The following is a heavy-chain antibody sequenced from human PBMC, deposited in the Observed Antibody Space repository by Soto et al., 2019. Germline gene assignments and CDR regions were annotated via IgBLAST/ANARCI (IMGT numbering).Heavy chain of an antibody. CDR3: ARDLYDFWSGYPDYYYYGMDV. D-gene: IGHD3-3*01. Sequence: SVKVSCKASGGTFSSYAISWVRQAPGQGLEWMGGIIPIFGTANYAQKFQGRVTITADESTSTAYMELSSLRSEDTAVYYCARDLYDFWSGYPDYYYYGMDVWGQGTTVTVSS. CDR1: GGTFSSYA. J-gene: IGHJ6*02. V-gene: IGHV1-69*13. CDR2: IIPIFGTA.